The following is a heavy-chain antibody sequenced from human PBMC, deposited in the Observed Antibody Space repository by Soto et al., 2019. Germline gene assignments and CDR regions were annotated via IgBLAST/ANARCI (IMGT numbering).Heavy chain of an antibody. CDR1: GGSISSGDYY. CDR2: IYYSGST. D-gene: IGHD6-19*01. CDR3: ARHLVGSPYYFDY. Sequence: SETLSLTCTVSGGSISSGDYYWSWIRQPPGKGLEWIGYIYYSGSTYYNPSLKSRVTISVDTSKNQFSLKLSSVTAADTAVYYCARHLVGSPYYFDYWGQGTLVTVSS. V-gene: IGHV4-30-4*01. J-gene: IGHJ4*02.